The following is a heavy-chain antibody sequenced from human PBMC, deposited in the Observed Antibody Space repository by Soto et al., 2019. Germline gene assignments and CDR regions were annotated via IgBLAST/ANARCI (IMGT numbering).Heavy chain of an antibody. CDR2: INTANGNT. CDR3: TREPPEAYYFDY. J-gene: IGHJ4*02. Sequence: ASVKVSCKASGYTFTSYAIHWVRQAPGQRLEWMGWINTANGNTKYSQNFQGRVTITRDTSTSTVHMELSSLISEDTAVYYCTREPPEAYYFDYWGQGTPVTVSS. V-gene: IGHV1-3*04. CDR1: GYTFTSYA.